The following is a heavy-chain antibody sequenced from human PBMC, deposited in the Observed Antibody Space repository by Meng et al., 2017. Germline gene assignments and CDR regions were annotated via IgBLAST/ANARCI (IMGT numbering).Heavy chain of an antibody. V-gene: IGHV4-31*01. J-gene: IGHJ5*02. CDR2: IYYSGST. CDR3: ARADRRVGSYGPNWFDP. D-gene: IGHD5-18*01. CDR1: GGSSSSGGYY. Sequence: QVQLPESGPVMLNPSQTLSLTCTVSGGSSSSGGYYWSWIRQHPGKGLEWIGYIYYSGSTYYNPSLKSLVTISVDTSKNQFSLKLSSVTAADTAVYYCARADRRVGSYGPNWFDPWGQGTLVTVSS.